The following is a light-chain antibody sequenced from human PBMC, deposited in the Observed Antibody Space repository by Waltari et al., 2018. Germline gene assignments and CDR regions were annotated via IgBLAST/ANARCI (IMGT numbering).Light chain of an antibody. Sequence: DAVMTQSPLSLPVILGQPASITCRSSQSLVHSDGNTYLNWFLQRPGQSPRRLIYKVSKRDAGVPDRLSGSGSGTDFTLKISRVEAEDVGIYYCMQGTHWPPITFGQGTRLEIK. V-gene: IGKV2-30*02. J-gene: IGKJ5*01. CDR1: QSLVHSDGNTY. CDR3: MQGTHWPPIT. CDR2: KVS.